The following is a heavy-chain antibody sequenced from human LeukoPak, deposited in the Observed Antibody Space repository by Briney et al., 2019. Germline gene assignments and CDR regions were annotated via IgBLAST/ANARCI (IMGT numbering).Heavy chain of an antibody. J-gene: IGHJ6*02. Sequence: PGGSLRLSCAASGFTFSSYWMSWVRQAPGKGLEWVANIKQGGSEKYYVDSVKGRFTISRDNAKNSLYLQMNSLRAEDTAVYYCAREVVLMVYATTYYYYGMDVWGQGTTVTVSS. D-gene: IGHD2-8*01. CDR1: GFTFSSYW. CDR3: AREVVLMVYATTYYYYGMDV. CDR2: IKQGGSEK. V-gene: IGHV3-7*01.